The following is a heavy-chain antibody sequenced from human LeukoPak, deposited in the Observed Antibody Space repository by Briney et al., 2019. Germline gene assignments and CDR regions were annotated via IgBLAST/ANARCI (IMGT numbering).Heavy chain of an antibody. CDR3: AHTRGATTNFDY. Sequence: SGPTLVKPTQTLTLTCSFSGFSLTTNGVAVGWIRQPPGKALDWLALIYWDDDKRYSPSLKSRLTITKDTSKNQVVLTMTNMDPVDTATYYCAHTRGATTNFDYWGQGTLVTVSS. J-gene: IGHJ4*02. V-gene: IGHV2-5*02. CDR2: IYWDDDK. CDR1: GFSLTTNGVA. D-gene: IGHD5-12*01.